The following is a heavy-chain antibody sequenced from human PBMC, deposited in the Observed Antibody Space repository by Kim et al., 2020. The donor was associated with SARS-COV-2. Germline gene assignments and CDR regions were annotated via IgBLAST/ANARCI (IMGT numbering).Heavy chain of an antibody. CDR2: IYTSGNT. CDR1: GGSISGYY. J-gene: IGHJ4*02. Sequence: SETLSLTCTVSGGSISGYYWTWIRQPAGKGLEWIGRIYTSGNTNYNPSLESRVTMSVDTSKTQFYLELTSVTAADTAVYYCARGLTAAGANNFDYWGQGT. V-gene: IGHV4-4*07. CDR3: ARGLTAAGANNFDY. D-gene: IGHD6-13*01.